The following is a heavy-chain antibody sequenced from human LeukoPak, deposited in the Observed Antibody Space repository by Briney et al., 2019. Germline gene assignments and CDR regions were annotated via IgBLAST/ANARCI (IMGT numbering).Heavy chain of an antibody. CDR1: GFTFSNAW. CDR3: TRDRLCTMITMIPLAFDY. Sequence: GGSLRLSCAASGFTFSNAWTSWVRQAPGKGLEWVGRIKSKTDGGMTDYAAPVKGRFTISRDDSKSIAYLQMNSLKTEDTAVYYYTRDRLCTMITMIPLAFDYWGQGTLVTVSS. D-gene: IGHD3-22*01. CDR2: IKSKTDGGMT. V-gene: IGHV3-15*01. J-gene: IGHJ4*02.